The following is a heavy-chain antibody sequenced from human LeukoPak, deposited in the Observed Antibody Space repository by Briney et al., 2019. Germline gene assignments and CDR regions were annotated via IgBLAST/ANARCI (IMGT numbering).Heavy chain of an antibody. V-gene: IGHV4-39*07. CDR3: AREGSLGYSDY. CDR2: IYYSGST. Sequence: SETLSLTCIVSGGSISRSTYYWGWIRQPPGKGLEWIGNIYYSGSTNYNPSLKSRVTISVDTSKNQFSLKLSSVTAADTAVYYCAREGSLGYSDYWGQGTLVTVSS. D-gene: IGHD3-10*01. CDR1: GGSISRSTYY. J-gene: IGHJ4*02.